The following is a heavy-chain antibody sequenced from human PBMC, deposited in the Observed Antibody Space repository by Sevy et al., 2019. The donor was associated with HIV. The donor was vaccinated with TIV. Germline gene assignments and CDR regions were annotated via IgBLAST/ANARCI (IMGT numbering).Heavy chain of an antibody. CDR1: GFTFSSYW. J-gene: IGHJ4*02. V-gene: IGHV3-7*03. Sequence: GGSLRLSCAASGFTFSSYWMSWVRQAPGKGLEWVANIKQDGSEKYYVDSVKGRFTISRDNAKNSLYLQMNSLRAEDTAVYYCARPTIFGVVITYFDYWGQGTLVTVSS. D-gene: IGHD3-3*01. CDR2: IKQDGSEK. CDR3: ARPTIFGVVITYFDY.